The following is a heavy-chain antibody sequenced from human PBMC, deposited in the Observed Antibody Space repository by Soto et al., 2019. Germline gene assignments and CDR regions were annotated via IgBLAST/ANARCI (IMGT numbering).Heavy chain of an antibody. CDR1: GVSLSDNY. J-gene: IGHJ4*02. Sequence: PSETLSLTCAVYGVSLSDNYCNWLRQPPGKGLEWIGEINHSGNTNYNPSLRSRVTISIDTSKNQLSLNLRSVSAADTAVYYCASRDPGTSVDYWGQGTLVTVSS. D-gene: IGHD1-7*01. CDR3: ASRDPGTSVDY. CDR2: INHSGNT. V-gene: IGHV4-34*01.